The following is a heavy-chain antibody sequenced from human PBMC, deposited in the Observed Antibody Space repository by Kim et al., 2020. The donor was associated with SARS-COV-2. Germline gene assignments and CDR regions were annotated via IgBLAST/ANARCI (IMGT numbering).Heavy chain of an antibody. CDR2: FNYSGST. Sequence: SETLSLTCTVSGGSISSSSYYWSWLRQPPGKELEGIGSFNYSGSTYYNPSRKSSVTIYVDTYKNQFSLRLSSVAAADTAVYYCARTGIAAAGTLPKFDYSGQGTPVTVSP. CDR1: GGSISSSSYY. CDR3: ARTGIAAAGTLPKFDY. V-gene: IGHV4-39*01. D-gene: IGHD6-13*01. J-gene: IGHJ4*02.